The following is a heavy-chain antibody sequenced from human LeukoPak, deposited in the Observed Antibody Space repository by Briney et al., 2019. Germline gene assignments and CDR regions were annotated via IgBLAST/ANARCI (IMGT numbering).Heavy chain of an antibody. CDR1: GFTFSSYA. CDR3: AKGSVAATYKFDF. D-gene: IGHD6-19*01. CDR2: ISGSAGST. Sequence: GGSLRLSCAASGFTFSSYAMSWVRQAPGTGLEWVSAISGSAGSTYYADSVKGRFTISRDNSKNTLYLQMDSLGAEDTAVYFCAKGSVAATYKFDFWGQGTLVTVSS. V-gene: IGHV3-23*01. J-gene: IGHJ4*02.